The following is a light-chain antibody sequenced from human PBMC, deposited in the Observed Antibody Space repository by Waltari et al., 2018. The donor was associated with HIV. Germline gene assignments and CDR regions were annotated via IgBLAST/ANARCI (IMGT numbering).Light chain of an antibody. Sequence: SSELTLDPSVSVALSQTVRITCPGASLRTYYATWYQQKPRQAPVIVIYGKNNRLSGIPDRFSGSSSGDTASLTITGAQAEDEADYYCSSRDSSGTHVLFGGGTKLTVL. J-gene: IGLJ2*01. CDR1: SLRTYY. V-gene: IGLV3-19*01. CDR3: SSRDSSGTHVL. CDR2: GKN.